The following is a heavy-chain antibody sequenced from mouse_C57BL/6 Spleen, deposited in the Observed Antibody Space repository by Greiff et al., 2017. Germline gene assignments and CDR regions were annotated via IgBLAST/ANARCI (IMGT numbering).Heavy chain of an antibody. CDR2: INPGSGGT. V-gene: IGHV1-54*01. CDR1: GYAFTNYL. CDR3: ARRRVYYDYGDAMDY. Sequence: QVQLQQSGAELVRPGTSVKVSCKASGYAFTNYLIEWVKQRPGQGLEWIGVINPGSGGTTYNEKFKGKATLTADTSSSTAYMQLSSLTSEDSAVYFCARRRVYYDYGDAMDYWGQGTSVTVSS. D-gene: IGHD2-4*01. J-gene: IGHJ4*01.